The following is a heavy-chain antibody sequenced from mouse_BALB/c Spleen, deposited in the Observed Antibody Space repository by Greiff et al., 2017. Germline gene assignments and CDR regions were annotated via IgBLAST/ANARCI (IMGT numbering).Heavy chain of an antibody. D-gene: IGHD1-1*01. CDR3: ARGAYYYGFYAMDY. V-gene: IGHV1-54*01. CDR1: GYAFTNYL. Sequence: VQLQQSGAELVRPGTSVKVSCKASGYAFTNYLLEWVKQRPGQGLEWIGVINPGSGGTTYNEKFKGKATLTADKSSSTAYMQLSSLTSDDSAVYFCARGAYYYGFYAMDYWGQGTSVTVSS. J-gene: IGHJ4*01. CDR2: INPGSGGT.